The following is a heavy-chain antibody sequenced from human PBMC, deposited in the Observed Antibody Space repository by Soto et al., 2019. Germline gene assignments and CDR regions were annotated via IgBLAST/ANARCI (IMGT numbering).Heavy chain of an antibody. D-gene: IGHD6-19*01. J-gene: IGHJ5*02. CDR2: VYYTGTT. V-gene: IGHV4-31*03. CDR1: GGSISRGGYY. CDR3: ARGVGKWLQFRFDP. Sequence: QVQLQESGPGLVKPSQTLSLTCTVSGGSISRGGYYWSWIRQHPGKGLEWIGYVYYTGTTYSSPSLKNRVSMSLDTSKNQFSLKLTSVTAAASAVYYCARGVGKWLQFRFDPWGQGTLVTVSS.